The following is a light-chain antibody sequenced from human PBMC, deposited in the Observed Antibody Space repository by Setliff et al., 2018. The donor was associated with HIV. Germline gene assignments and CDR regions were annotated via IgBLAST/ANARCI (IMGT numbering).Light chain of an antibody. Sequence: DIVLAQSPDSLAVSLGERATINCKSSQSVLYSSNNKNYLAWYQQQAGQPPRLLIYWASTRESGVPDRFSGSGSGTDFTLTISRLQAEDVAVYYCQQYFSIPRTFGQGT. J-gene: IGKJ1*01. V-gene: IGKV4-1*01. CDR3: QQYFSIPRT. CDR2: WAS. CDR1: QSVLYSSNNKNY.